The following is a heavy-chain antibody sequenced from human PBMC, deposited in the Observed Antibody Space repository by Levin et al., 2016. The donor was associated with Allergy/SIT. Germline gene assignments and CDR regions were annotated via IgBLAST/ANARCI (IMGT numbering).Heavy chain of an antibody. CDR1: GYTFTSYG. V-gene: IGHV1-18*01. CDR3: ARTKQDIVLMVYAIPLVTFDY. Sequence: ASVKVSCKASGYTFTSYGISWVRQAPGQGLEWMGWISAYNGNTNYAQKLQGRVTMTTDTSTSTAYMELRSLRSDDTAVYYCARTKQDIVLMVYAIPLVTFDYWGQGTLVTVSS. J-gene: IGHJ4*02. CDR2: ISAYNGNT. D-gene: IGHD2-8*01.